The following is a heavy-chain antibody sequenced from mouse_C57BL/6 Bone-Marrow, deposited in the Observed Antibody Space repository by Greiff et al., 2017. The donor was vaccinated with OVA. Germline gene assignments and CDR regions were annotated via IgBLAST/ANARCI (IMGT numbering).Heavy chain of an antibody. CDR1: GFTFTDYY. V-gene: IGHV7-3*01. D-gene: IGHD3-2*02. J-gene: IGHJ4*01. CDR3: ARSAAQATSFYAMDY. CDR2: IRNKANGYTT. Sequence: EVQPVESGGGLVQPGGSLSLSCAASGFTFTDYYMSWVRQPPGKALEWLGFIRNKANGYTTEYSASVKGRFTISRDNSQSILYLQMNALRAEDSATYYCARSAAQATSFYAMDYWGQGTSVTVSS.